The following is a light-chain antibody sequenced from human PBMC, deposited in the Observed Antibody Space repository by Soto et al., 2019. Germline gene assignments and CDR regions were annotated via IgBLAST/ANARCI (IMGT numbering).Light chain of an antibody. Sequence: QSALTQPRSVSGSPGQSVTISCTGTSSDVGGYNYVSWYQQHPGKAPKLMIYDVSKRPSGVPDRFSGSKSGNTASLTISGLQAEDEADYYCCSYAGSYPVPFGGGTQLTVL. J-gene: IGLJ2*01. CDR2: DVS. V-gene: IGLV2-11*01. CDR1: SSDVGGYNY. CDR3: CSYAGSYPVP.